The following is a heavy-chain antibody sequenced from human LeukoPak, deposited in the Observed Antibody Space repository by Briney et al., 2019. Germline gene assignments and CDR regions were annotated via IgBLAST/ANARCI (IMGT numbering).Heavy chain of an antibody. V-gene: IGHV4-39*01. J-gene: IGHJ3*02. Sequence: PSETLSLTCTVSGGYISTSSYYWGWLLQPPGKALEWIGSIYSSGSSFYNPSLKSGVTISVDTSKNQFSLKLSSVTAADTAVYYCARPRDCSGGSCYYDAFDIWGQGTMVTVSS. D-gene: IGHD2-15*01. CDR2: IYSSGSS. CDR3: ARPRDCSGGSCYYDAFDI. CDR1: GGYISTSSYY.